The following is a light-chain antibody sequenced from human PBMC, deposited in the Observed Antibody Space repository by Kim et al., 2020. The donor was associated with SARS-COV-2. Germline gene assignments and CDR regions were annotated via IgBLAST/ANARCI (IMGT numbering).Light chain of an antibody. CDR1: QGVPSNF. J-gene: IGKJ2*01. CDR3: QQYDTSPYT. Sequence: LSPGESATLSWRTSQGVPSNFVAWHQQQAGQARRLLIVRASSRAAGIADRISGSGSGAVFTLTISRLEPEDSAVYYCQQYDTSPYTFGQGTKLEI. CDR2: RAS. V-gene: IGKV3-20*01.